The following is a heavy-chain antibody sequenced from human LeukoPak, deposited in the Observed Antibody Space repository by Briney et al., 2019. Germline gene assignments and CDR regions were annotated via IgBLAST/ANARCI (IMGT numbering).Heavy chain of an antibody. D-gene: IGHD2-21*02. CDR1: GYTFTNYG. CDR3: ARAVVTADSDAFDI. J-gene: IGHJ3*02. Sequence: GASVKVSCKASGYTFTNYGISWVRQAPGQGLEWMGWISAYNGNTKYARKLQGRVAMTTDTSTSTAYMELRSLRSDDTAVYYCARAVVTADSDAFDIWGQGTMVTVSS. V-gene: IGHV1-18*01. CDR2: ISAYNGNT.